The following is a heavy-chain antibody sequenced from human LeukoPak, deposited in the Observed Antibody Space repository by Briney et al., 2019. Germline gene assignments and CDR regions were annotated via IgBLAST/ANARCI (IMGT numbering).Heavy chain of an antibody. V-gene: IGHV1-18*01. D-gene: IGHD3-22*01. Sequence: ASVKVSCKASGYTFTSYGISWVRQAPGQGLEWMGWISAYSGNANYAQKLQGRVTMTTDTSTSTAYMELRSLRSDDTAVHYCAKGYYYDSSGYYYAPSLMVDYWGQGTLVTVSS. CDR2: ISAYSGNA. CDR1: GYTFTSYG. J-gene: IGHJ4*02. CDR3: AKGYYYDSSGYYYAPSLMVDY.